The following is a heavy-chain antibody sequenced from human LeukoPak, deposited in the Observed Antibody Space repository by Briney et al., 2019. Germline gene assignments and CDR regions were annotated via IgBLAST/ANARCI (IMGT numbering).Heavy chain of an antibody. CDR2: ISGSGGST. J-gene: IGHJ3*02. CDR1: GFNFSSYA. D-gene: IGHD2-21*02. V-gene: IGHV3-23*01. CDR3: ARDDFDRDFDI. Sequence: GGSLRLSCAASGFNFSSYAMSWVRQAPGKGLEWVSAISGSGGSTYYADSVKGRFTISRDNSKNTLYLQMNSLRAEDTAVYYCARDDFDRDFDIWGQGTVVTVSS.